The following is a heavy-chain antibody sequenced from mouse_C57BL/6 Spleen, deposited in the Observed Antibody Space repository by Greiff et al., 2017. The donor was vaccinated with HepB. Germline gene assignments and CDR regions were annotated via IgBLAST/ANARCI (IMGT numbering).Heavy chain of an antibody. CDR3: TQAYEGVYFDY. CDR2: IRNKANNHAT. J-gene: IGHJ2*01. V-gene: IGHV6-6*01. Sequence: EVQLQQSGGGLVQPGGSMKLSCAASGFTFSDAWMDWVRQSPEKGLEWVAEIRNKANNHATYYAESVKGRFTISRDDSKSSVYLQMNSLRAEDTGIYYCTQAYEGVYFDYWGQGTTLTVSS. D-gene: IGHD6-5*01. CDR1: GFTFSDAW.